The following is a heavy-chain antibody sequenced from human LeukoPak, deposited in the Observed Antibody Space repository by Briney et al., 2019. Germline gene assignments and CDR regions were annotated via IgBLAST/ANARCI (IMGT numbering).Heavy chain of an antibody. CDR1: GYTFTGYY. V-gene: IGHV1-2*02. Sequence: GASVKVSCKASGYTFTGYYMHWVRQAPGQGLEWMGWINPNSGGTNYAQKFQGRVTMTRDTSISTAYMELSRLRSGDTAVYYCARDWPVMITFGGVIADYWGQGTLVTVSS. CDR2: INPNSGGT. D-gene: IGHD3-16*02. J-gene: IGHJ4*02. CDR3: ARDWPVMITFGGVIADY.